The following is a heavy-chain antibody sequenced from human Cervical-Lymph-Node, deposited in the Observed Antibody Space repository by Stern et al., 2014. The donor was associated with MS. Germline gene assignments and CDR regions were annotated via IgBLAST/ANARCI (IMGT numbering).Heavy chain of an antibody. Sequence: QLQLQESGPGLVKPSETLSLTCTVSGGSISSYYWSWIRQPAGKGLEWIGRIYTSGSTNYNPSLKSRVPMSVDTSKNQFSLKRSSVTAADTAVFYCARLNIVGATQGFDYWGQGTLVTVSS. D-gene: IGHD1-26*01. CDR1: GGSISSYY. CDR3: ARLNIVGATQGFDY. J-gene: IGHJ4*02. CDR2: IYTSGST. V-gene: IGHV4-4*07.